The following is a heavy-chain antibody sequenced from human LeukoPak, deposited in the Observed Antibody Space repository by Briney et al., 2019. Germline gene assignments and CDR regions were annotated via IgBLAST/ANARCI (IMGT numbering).Heavy chain of an antibody. CDR1: GDSLSSSHW. D-gene: IGHD3-3*01. Sequence: SETLSLTCAVSGDSLSSSHWWNWVRQAPGQGLEWIGQIYQSGTTKYNPSLNSRVTISVDTSKNQFSLKLSSVTAADTAVYYCASQYDFWSGYYFDYWGQGTLVTVSS. CDR3: ASQYDFWSGYYFDY. J-gene: IGHJ4*02. CDR2: IYQSGTT. V-gene: IGHV4-4*02.